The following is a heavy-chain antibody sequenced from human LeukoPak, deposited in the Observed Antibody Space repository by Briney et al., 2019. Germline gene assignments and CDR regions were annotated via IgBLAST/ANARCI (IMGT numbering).Heavy chain of an antibody. CDR3: AKVDMYYYDSSGYARGYYNY. CDR1: GFTFSTYA. Sequence: PGGSLRLSCAASGFTFSTYAMSWVRQAPGKGLEWVSSISGSGGSTYYADSVKGRFTISRDKSKNTLYLQMNSLRVEDTAVYYCAKVDMYYYDSSGYARGYYNYWGQGTLVTVSS. D-gene: IGHD3-22*01. V-gene: IGHV3-23*01. J-gene: IGHJ4*02. CDR2: ISGSGGST.